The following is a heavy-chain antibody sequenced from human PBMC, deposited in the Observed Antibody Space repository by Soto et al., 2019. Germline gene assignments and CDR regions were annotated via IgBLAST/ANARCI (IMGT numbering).Heavy chain of an antibody. CDR3: VRDGTKSLRDWFDP. CDR2: IYATGTT. CDR1: GASISGFY. J-gene: IGHJ5*02. Sequence: SETLSLTCTVSGASISGFYWSWIRKSAGKGLEWIGRIYATGTTDYNPSLKSRVMMSVDTSKKQCSLKLRSVTAADTAVDYCVRDGTKSLRDWFDPWGQGISVTVSS. D-gene: IGHD1-1*01. V-gene: IGHV4-4*07.